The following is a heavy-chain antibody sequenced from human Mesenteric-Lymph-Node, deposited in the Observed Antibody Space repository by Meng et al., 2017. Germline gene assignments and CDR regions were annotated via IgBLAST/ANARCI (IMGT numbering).Heavy chain of an antibody. D-gene: IGHD3-22*01. J-gene: IGHJ6*02. Sequence: GGSLRLSCAASGFTFSSYGMNWVRQAPGKGLEWVAVICNGGSNKYYADSVKGRFTISRDNAKNSLYLEMNSLRVEDTAVYYCARDPGTYYYDGSGYYFDYYDGMDVWGQGTTVTVSS. CDR1: GFTFSSYG. V-gene: IGHV3-33*01. CDR2: ICNGGSNK. CDR3: ARDPGTYYYDGSGYYFDYYDGMDV.